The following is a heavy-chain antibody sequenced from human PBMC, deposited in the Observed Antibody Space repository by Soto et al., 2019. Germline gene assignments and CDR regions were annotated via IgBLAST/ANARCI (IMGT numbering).Heavy chain of an antibody. D-gene: IGHD2-2*01. CDR2: IKRKIDGEAR. CDR1: GFALTHVW. Sequence: EVQLLESGGDLAEPGGSLRFSCAASGFALTHVWMTLVRHASGPGPEWGGRIKRKIDGEARKYAAPVKGRLTISRDDSKNTVYLQMNSLKTDDSAVYYCAADRYCSSSTCPGAFDIWGQGTTV. CDR3: AADRYCSSSTCPGAFDI. J-gene: IGHJ3*02. V-gene: IGHV3-15*01.